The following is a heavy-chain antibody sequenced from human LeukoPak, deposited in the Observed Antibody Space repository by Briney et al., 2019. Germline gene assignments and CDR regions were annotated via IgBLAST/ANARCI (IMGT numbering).Heavy chain of an antibody. CDR3: ARDKSRTYGSADAFDI. J-gene: IGHJ3*02. V-gene: IGHV4-4*07. Sequence: SETLSLTCTVSGGSLSSYYWNWIRQPAGKGMEWIGRIYTSGSTNYNPSLKSRVTMSVDTSKNQFSLTLSSVTAADTAVYYCARDKSRTYGSADAFDIWGQGTMVTVSS. CDR1: GGSLSSYY. CDR2: IYTSGST. D-gene: IGHD3-10*01.